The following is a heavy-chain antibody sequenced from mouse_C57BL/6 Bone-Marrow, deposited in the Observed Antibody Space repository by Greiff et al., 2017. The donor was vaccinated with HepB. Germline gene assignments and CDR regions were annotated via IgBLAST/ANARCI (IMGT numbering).Heavy chain of an antibody. CDR3: ARHEDEVLLRGYFDV. CDR1: GYTFTEYT. CDR2: FYPGSGSI. V-gene: IGHV1-62-2*01. J-gene: IGHJ1*03. D-gene: IGHD1-1*01. Sequence: VKLMESGAELVKPGASVKLSCKASGYTFTEYTLHWVKQRSGQGLEWIGWFYPGSGSIKYNEKFKDKATLTADKSSSTVYMELSRLTSEDSAVYFCARHEDEVLLRGYFDVWGTGTTVTVSS.